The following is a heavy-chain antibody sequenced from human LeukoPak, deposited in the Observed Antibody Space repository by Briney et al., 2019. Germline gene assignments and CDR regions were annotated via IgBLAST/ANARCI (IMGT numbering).Heavy chain of an antibody. Sequence: SETLSLTCTVSGGSISSYYWSWIRQPPGKGLEWIGYIYYSGSTNYNPSLKSRVTISVDTPKNQFSLKLSSVTAADTAVYYCARDLGSSWYGGSGGFDYWGQGTLVTVSS. V-gene: IGHV4-59*01. J-gene: IGHJ4*02. D-gene: IGHD6-13*01. CDR2: IYYSGST. CDR3: ARDLGSSWYGGSGGFDY. CDR1: GGSISSYY.